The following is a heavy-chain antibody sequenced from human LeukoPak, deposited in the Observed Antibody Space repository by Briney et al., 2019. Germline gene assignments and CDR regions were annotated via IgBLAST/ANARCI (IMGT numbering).Heavy chain of an antibody. CDR1: GGSISSGGYS. V-gene: IGHV4-30-2*01. D-gene: IGHD6-19*01. J-gene: IGHJ4*02. Sequence: PSETLSLTCAVSGGSISSGGYSWSWIRQPPGKGLEWIGYIYHSGSTYYNPSLKSRVTISVDTSKNQFSLKLSSVTAADTAVYYCARSVIAVADYWGQGTLVTVSS. CDR3: ARSVIAVADY. CDR2: IYHSGST.